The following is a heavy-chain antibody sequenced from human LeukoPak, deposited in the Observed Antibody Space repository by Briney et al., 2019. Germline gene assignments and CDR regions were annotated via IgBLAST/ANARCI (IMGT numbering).Heavy chain of an antibody. Sequence: PSETLPLTCSVSSGSITGGNDYWTWIRQPPGKGLEWIGYIYYSGSTNYNPSLKSRVTISVDTSKNQFSLKLSSVTAADTAVYYCARCPITMIPQFDPWGQGTLVTVSS. CDR3: ARCPITMIPQFDP. CDR1: SGSITGGNDY. D-gene: IGHD3-22*01. J-gene: IGHJ5*02. CDR2: IYYSGST. V-gene: IGHV4-61*01.